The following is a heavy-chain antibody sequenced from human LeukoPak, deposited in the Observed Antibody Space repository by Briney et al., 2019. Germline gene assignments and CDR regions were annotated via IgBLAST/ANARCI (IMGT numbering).Heavy chain of an antibody. Sequence: PGGSLRLSCAASGFIFRSYSMNWVRQAPGKGLEWVSYISSGSSAKYYADSVKGRFTISRDNDKNSLYLQMNSLRDEDTAVYYCARGLGYYGSGDYYFDYWGQGTLVTVSS. D-gene: IGHD3-10*01. V-gene: IGHV3-48*02. J-gene: IGHJ4*02. CDR1: GFIFRSYS. CDR3: ARGLGYYGSGDYYFDY. CDR2: ISSGSSAK.